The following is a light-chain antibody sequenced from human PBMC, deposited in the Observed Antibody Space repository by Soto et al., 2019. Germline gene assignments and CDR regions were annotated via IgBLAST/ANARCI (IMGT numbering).Light chain of an antibody. J-gene: IGKJ1*01. Sequence: EIVLTQSPGTLSLSPGDRATLSCRASQSVSSTYLAWYQQKPGQAPRLLIYATSNRATGIPDRFSGSGSGTDFTLSISRLEPEDFAMYHCQQYGTSPTFGQGTKVDIK. V-gene: IGKV3-20*01. CDR1: QSVSSTY. CDR3: QQYGTSPT. CDR2: ATS.